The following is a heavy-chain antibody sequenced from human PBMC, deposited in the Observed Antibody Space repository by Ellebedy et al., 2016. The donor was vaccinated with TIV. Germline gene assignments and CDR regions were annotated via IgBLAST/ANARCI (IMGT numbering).Heavy chain of an antibody. V-gene: IGHV3-72*01. J-gene: IGHJ4*02. CDR2: STNKANSYTT. D-gene: IGHD1-26*01. CDR1: GFTFSDHF. CDR3: AGGRSGSSPFDY. Sequence: GESLKISCATSGFTFSDHFMDWVRQAPGKGLEWVGRSTNKANSYTTHYAASVKGRFTISRDDSKNPLYLQINSLISEDTAVYFCAGGRSGSSPFDYWGLGTLVTVSS.